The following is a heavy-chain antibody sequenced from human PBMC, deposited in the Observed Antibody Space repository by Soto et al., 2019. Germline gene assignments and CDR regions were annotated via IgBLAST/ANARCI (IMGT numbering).Heavy chain of an antibody. D-gene: IGHD1-20*01. V-gene: IGHV3-23*01. CDR3: AKDRRYNWNPFPVCFDS. J-gene: IGHJ5*01. CDR1: GFTFKNYA. Sequence: EVQLLESGGGLVQPGGSLRLSCAASGFTFKNYAMSWVRQGPGKGLEWVSCIRDSGGSTYYADSLKGLFTISRDNSKDTLYLQMNSLRADDTAVYYCAKDRRYNWNPFPVCFDSWGQGTLVTVSS. CDR2: IRDSGGST.